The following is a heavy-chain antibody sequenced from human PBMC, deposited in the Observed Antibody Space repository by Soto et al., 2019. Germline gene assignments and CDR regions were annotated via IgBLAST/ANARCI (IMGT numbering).Heavy chain of an antibody. CDR3: ARLLADSGSIGPFDY. CDR1: GYRFTSYW. D-gene: IGHD1-26*01. J-gene: IGHJ4*02. CDR2: IYLDDSDT. Sequence: GESLKISCKGSGYRFTSYWIGWVRQMPGKGLEWMGIIYLDDSDTRYSPSFQGQVTISADKSISTAYLQWSSLKASDTAIYYCARLLADSGSIGPFDYWGQGTPVTV. V-gene: IGHV5-51*01.